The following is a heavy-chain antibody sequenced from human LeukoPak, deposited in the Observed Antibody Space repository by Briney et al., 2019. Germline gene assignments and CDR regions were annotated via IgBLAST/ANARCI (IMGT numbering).Heavy chain of an antibody. V-gene: IGHV4-39*01. J-gene: IGHJ4*02. CDR2: IYYSGST. Sequence: PSETLSLTCTVSGGSISSSSYYWGWIRQPPGKGLEWIGSIYYSGSTYYNPSLKSRVTISVDTSKNQFSLKLSSVTAADTAVYYCASHPLRWYFDYWGQGTLVTVSS. D-gene: IGHD3-16*01. CDR3: ASHPLRWYFDY. CDR1: GGSISSSSYY.